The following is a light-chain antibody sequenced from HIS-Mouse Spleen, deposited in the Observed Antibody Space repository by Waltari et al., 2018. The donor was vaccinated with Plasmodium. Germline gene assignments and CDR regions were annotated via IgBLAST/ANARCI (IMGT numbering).Light chain of an antibody. CDR2: GAS. CDR3: QQYNNWSFT. CDR1: QRVSSN. V-gene: IGKV3-15*01. Sequence: EIVMTQSPATLSVSPGERATLSCRASQRVSSNLAWYQQKPGQAPRLLIYGASTMATGIPARFSGSGSGTEFTLTISSLQSEDFAVYYCQQYNNWSFTFGPGTKVDIK. J-gene: IGKJ3*01.